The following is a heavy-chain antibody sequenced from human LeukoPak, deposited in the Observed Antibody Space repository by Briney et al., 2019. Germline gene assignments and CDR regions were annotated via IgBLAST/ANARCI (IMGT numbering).Heavy chain of an antibody. V-gene: IGHV3-15*01. D-gene: IGHD2-2*01. CDR2: IKSKTDGGTT. CDR3: TTRCSSPSCKYFDY. CDR1: GFTFSNAW. Sequence: GGSLRLPCAASGFTFSNAWMSWVRQAPGKGLEWVGRIKSKTDGGTTDYAAPVKGRFTISRDDSKNTLYLQMNSLKTEDTAVYYCTTRCSSPSCKYFDYWGQGTLVTVSS. J-gene: IGHJ4*02.